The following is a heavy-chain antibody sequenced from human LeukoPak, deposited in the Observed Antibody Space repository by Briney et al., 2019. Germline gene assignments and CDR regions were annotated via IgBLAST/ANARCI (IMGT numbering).Heavy chain of an antibody. CDR2: IHHSGNS. J-gene: IGHJ5*02. CDR1: GASVTDYY. D-gene: IGHD7-27*01. CDR3: TRGHWGLQS. Sequence: SETLSLTCTVSGASVTDYYWSWIRQSPGKGLEWISYIHHSGNSDYNPSLRSRVTTSLDTSKNQFSLNLISETAADTAVYYCTRGHWGLQSWSQGTLVTVSS. V-gene: IGHV4-59*02.